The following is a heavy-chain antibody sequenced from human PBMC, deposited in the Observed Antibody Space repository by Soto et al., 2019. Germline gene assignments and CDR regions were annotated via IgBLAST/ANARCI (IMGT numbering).Heavy chain of an antibody. CDR1: GYTFTSYD. J-gene: IGHJ6*02. Sequence: ASVQVSCKASGYTFTSYDINWVRQATGQGLEWMGWMNPNSGNTGYAQKFQGRVTMTRDPSISTAYMELSSLRSEDTAVYYCARDGVVPAAINHYYYYGMDVWGQGTTVTVS. V-gene: IGHV1-8*01. CDR2: MNPNSGNT. CDR3: ARDGVVPAAINHYYYYGMDV. D-gene: IGHD2-2*02.